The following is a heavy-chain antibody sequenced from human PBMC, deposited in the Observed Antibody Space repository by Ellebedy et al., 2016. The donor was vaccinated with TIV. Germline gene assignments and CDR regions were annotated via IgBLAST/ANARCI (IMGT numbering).Heavy chain of an antibody. J-gene: IGHJ4*02. CDR1: GFTFSSYW. CDR2: INSDGTTT. Sequence: GESLKISCAASGFTFSSYWMHWVRQAPGEGLVWVSRINSDGTTTTYADSVKGRFTISRDDAKNTLYLQMNSLRAEDTAVYYCARDGLGVAGLGYWGQGTLVTVSA. D-gene: IGHD6-19*01. V-gene: IGHV3-74*01. CDR3: ARDGLGVAGLGY.